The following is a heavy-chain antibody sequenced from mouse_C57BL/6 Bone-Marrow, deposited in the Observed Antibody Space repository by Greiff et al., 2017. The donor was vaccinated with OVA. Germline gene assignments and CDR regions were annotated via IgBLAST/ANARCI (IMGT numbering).Heavy chain of an antibody. CDR2: IHPNSGST. J-gene: IGHJ1*03. CDR3: ARPGSSSYWYFDV. Sequence: VQLQQPGAELVMPGASVKLSCKASGYTFTSYWMHWVKQRPGQGLEWIGMIHPNSGSTNYNEKFKSKATLTVDKSSSTAYMQLSSLTSEDSAVYYCARPGSSSYWYFDVWGTGTTVTVSS. V-gene: IGHV1-64*01. D-gene: IGHD1-1*01. CDR1: GYTFTSYW.